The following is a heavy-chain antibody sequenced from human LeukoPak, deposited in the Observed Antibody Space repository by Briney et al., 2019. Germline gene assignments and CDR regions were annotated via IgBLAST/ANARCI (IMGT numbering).Heavy chain of an antibody. V-gene: IGHV1-8*01. J-gene: IGHJ4*02. CDR2: MNPLSGNT. D-gene: IGHD6-19*01. CDR3: ARSLAVDGTRAY. Sequence: ASVKVSCKASGYSYVTSDINWVRQAAGQGLEWLGWMNPLSGNTGYAQKFQGRVTMTRNTFTGTAYMELSSLRSEDTAVYYCARSLAVDGTRAYWGQGTLVTVSS. CDR1: GYSYVTSD.